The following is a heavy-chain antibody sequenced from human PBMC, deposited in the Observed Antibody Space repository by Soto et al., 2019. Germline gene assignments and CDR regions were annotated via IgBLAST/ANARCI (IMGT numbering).Heavy chain of an antibody. CDR3: ARDTSRGEYDY. Sequence: QVQLVQSGAEVKKPGASVKVSCKASGYTFTSYGISWVRQAPGQGLEWMGWINVYNGNTNYAQKLQGRVTMTTDTSTSTAYLDLRILRSDDTAVYFCARDTSRGEYDYWGQGTLVPVSS. J-gene: IGHJ4*02. V-gene: IGHV1-18*01. CDR1: GYTFTSYG. D-gene: IGHD3-10*01. CDR2: INVYNGNT.